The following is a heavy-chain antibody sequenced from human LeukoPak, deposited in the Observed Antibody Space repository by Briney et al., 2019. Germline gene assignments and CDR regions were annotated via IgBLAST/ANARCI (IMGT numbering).Heavy chain of an antibody. V-gene: IGHV4-59*01. Sequence: SETLSLTCTVSGGSISSYYWSWIRQPPGKGLERIGYIYYSGSTNYNPSLKSRVTISVDTSKNQFSLKLSSVTAADTAAYYCASALRDYDILTGYYRDYYYYMDVWGKGTTVTVSS. CDR2: IYYSGST. D-gene: IGHD3-9*01. CDR1: GGSISSYY. J-gene: IGHJ6*03. CDR3: ASALRDYDILTGYYRDYYYYMDV.